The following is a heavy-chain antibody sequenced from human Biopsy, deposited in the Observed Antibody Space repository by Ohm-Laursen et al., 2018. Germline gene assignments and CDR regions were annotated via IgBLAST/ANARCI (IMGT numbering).Heavy chain of an antibody. V-gene: IGHV4-59*01. CDR3: ARTPRDSFWSGSYKRGLWFDP. Sequence: SETLSLTCSVSGGSIISYYWPWIRQPPGKGLEWIGHVYNGGITNYNPSLKSRVTISKDTSKNQFSLQVNSVTAADTAVYYCARTPRDSFWSGSYKRGLWFDPWGQGTLVIVSS. J-gene: IGHJ5*02. CDR2: VYNGGIT. D-gene: IGHD3-3*01. CDR1: GGSIISYY.